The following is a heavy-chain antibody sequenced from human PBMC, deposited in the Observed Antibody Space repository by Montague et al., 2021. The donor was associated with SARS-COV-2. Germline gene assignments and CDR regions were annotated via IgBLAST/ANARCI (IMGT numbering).Heavy chain of an antibody. Sequence: SLRLSCAASGSTFTHYEMNWVRQAPGKGLEWVSYISSSGSIIYYADSVKGRSTISRDVAKNSLYLQMSSLRAEDTAVYYCARDREYCSSASCYDIYYGMDVWGPGTTVTVSS. CDR2: ISSSGSII. CDR1: GSTFTHYE. CDR3: ARDREYCSSASCYDIYYGMDV. J-gene: IGHJ6*02. V-gene: IGHV3-48*03. D-gene: IGHD2-2*01.